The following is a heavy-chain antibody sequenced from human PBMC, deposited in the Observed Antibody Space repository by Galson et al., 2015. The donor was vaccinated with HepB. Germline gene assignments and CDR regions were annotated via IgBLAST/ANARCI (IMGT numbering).Heavy chain of an antibody. CDR3: ARGRYCSTECYSDP. V-gene: IGHV3-66*02. CDR1: GFSVSSDY. J-gene: IGHJ5*02. D-gene: IGHD2-8*01. Sequence: SLRLSCAASGFSVSSDYMTWVRQSPGTGLECVSVIYGGGSTDYADSVKGRFSITRDNSKNTLYLQMNSLRPEDTAMYYCARGRYCSTECYSDPWGQGTLVTVSS. CDR2: IYGGGST.